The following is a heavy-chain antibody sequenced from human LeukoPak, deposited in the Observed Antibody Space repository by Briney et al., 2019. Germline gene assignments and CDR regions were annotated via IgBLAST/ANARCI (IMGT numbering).Heavy chain of an antibody. D-gene: IGHD3-3*01. V-gene: IGHV4-59*01. CDR1: GGSISSYY. CDR2: IYYSGST. CDR3: ATTTYYDFWSGYLYGVDV. J-gene: IGHJ6*02. Sequence: PSETLSLTCTVSGGSISSYYWSWIRQPPGKGLEWIGYIYYSGSTNYNPSLKSRVTISVDTSKNQFSLKLSSVTAADTAVYYCATTTYYDFWSGYLYGVDVWGQGTTVTVSS.